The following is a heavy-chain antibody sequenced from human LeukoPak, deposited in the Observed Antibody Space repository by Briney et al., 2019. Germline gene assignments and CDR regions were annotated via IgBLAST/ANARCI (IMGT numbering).Heavy chain of an antibody. Sequence: PGGSLRLSCAASGFNFSNYWMSWVRQAPGKGLEWVANIKQDGSERYYVDSVKGRFTISRDNAKNSLYLQMNSLRAVDTAVYYCARGPSGGNGFSYWGLGTLVTVSS. J-gene: IGHJ4*02. CDR2: IKQDGSER. D-gene: IGHD2-15*01. CDR3: ARGPSGGNGFSY. CDR1: GFNFSNYW. V-gene: IGHV3-7*04.